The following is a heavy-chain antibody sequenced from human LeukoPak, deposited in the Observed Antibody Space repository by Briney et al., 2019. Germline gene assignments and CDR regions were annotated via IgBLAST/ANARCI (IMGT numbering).Heavy chain of an antibody. Sequence: GASVKVSCKASGYTFTNYYLHWVRQAPGQGLEWMGWISAYNGNTNYAQKLQGRVTMTTDTSTSTAYMELRSLRSDDTAVYYCARYDDSIGDDYWGQGTLVTVSS. J-gene: IGHJ4*02. CDR3: ARYDDSIGDDY. CDR1: GYTFTNYY. V-gene: IGHV1-18*04. D-gene: IGHD3-22*01. CDR2: ISAYNGNT.